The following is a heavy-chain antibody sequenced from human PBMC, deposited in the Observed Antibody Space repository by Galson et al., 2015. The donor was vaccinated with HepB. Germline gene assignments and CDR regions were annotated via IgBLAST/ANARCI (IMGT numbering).Heavy chain of an antibody. J-gene: IGHJ6*03. CDR1: GYTFTGYY. Sequence: SVKVSCKASGYTFTGYYMHWVRQAPGQGLEWMGGIIPILGIANYAQKFQGRVTITADKSTSTAYMELSSLRSEDTAVYYCARESEGGYCSGGSCYKGRGGYYMDVWGKGTTVTVSS. CDR3: ARESEGGYCSGGSCYKGRGGYYMDV. D-gene: IGHD2-15*01. V-gene: IGHV1-69*10. CDR2: IIPILGIA.